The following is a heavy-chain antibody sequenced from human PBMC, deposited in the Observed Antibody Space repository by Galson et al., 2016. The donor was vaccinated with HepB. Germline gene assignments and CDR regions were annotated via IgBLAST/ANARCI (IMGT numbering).Heavy chain of an antibody. CDR1: GYTFTSYG. CDR2: ISAYNGNT. J-gene: IGHJ2*01. V-gene: IGHV1-18*01. D-gene: IGHD6-13*01. CDR3: ARDLTQQQLDWYFDL. Sequence: SVKVSCKDSGYTFTSYGISWVRQAPGQGLEWMGWISAYNGNTNYAQKFQGRVTMTTDTSTSTAYMELRSLRSDDTAVHYCARDLTQQQLDWYFDLWGRGTLVTVSS.